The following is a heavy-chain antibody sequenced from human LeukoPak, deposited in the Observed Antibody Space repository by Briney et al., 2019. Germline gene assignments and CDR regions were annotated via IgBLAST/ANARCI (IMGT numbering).Heavy chain of an antibody. CDR3: AKNRAAAGFNPRAEYYFDY. D-gene: IGHD6-13*01. CDR1: GFTFSSYA. CDR2: ISCSGGST. Sequence: GGSLRLSCAASGFTFSSYAMSWVRQAPGKGLEWVSAISCSGGSTYYADSVKGRFTISRDNSKNTLYLQMNSLRAEDTAVYYCAKNRAAAGFNPRAEYYFDYWGQGTLVTVSS. J-gene: IGHJ4*02. V-gene: IGHV3-23*01.